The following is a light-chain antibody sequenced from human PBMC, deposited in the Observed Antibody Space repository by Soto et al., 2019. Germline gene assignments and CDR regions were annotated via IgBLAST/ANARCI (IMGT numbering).Light chain of an antibody. V-gene: IGLV1-44*01. CDR3: QSYDSSLSGWV. CDR1: PSNIGSNT. J-gene: IGLJ3*02. CDR2: GDY. Sequence: QSVLTQPPSASGTPGQRVTISCSGSPSNIGSNTVSWYQQFSGSAPRLIMYGDYRRPSGVPDRFSGSKSGASASLAISGLQAEDEADYYCQSYDSSLSGWVFGGGTKVTVL.